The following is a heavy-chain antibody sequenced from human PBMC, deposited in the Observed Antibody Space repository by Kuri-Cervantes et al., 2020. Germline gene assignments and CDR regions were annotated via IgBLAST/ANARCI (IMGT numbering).Heavy chain of an antibody. J-gene: IGHJ3*02. CDR1: GGSISSSSYY. CDR3: ARVAAAGISSDAFDI. Sequence: SETLSLTCTVSGGSISSSSYYWGWIRQPPGKGLEWIGSIYYSGSTYYNPSLKSRVTISVDTSKNQFSLKLSSVTAADTAVYYCARVAAAGISSDAFDIWGQGTMVTVSS. V-gene: IGHV4-39*07. D-gene: IGHD6-13*01. CDR2: IYYSGST.